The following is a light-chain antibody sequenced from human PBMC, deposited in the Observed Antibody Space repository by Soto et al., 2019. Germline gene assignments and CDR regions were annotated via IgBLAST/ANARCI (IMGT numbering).Light chain of an antibody. V-gene: IGKV1-5*03. CDR2: KAS. Sequence: DIQMTQSPSTLSGSVGDRVTITCRASQTISSWLAWYQQKPGKAPKLLIYKASTLKSGVPSRFSGSGSGTEFTLTISSMHTADFATYYCQHYNSYSEAFGQGTKVDIK. CDR3: QHYNSYSEA. J-gene: IGKJ1*01. CDR1: QTISSW.